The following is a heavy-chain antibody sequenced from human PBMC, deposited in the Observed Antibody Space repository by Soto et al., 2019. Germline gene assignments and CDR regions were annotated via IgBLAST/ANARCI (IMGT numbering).Heavy chain of an antibody. CDR2: INSDGSST. D-gene: IGHD3-3*01. V-gene: IGHV3-74*01. J-gene: IGHJ6*02. CDR1: GFTFSSYW. Sequence: GGSLRLSCAASGFTFSSYWMHWVRQAPGKGLVWVSRINSDGSSTSYADSVKGRFTISRDNAKNTLYLQMNSLRAEDTAVYYCARDQGNYDFWSGYYYYYYGMDVWGQGTTVTVSS. CDR3: ARDQGNYDFWSGYYYYYYGMDV.